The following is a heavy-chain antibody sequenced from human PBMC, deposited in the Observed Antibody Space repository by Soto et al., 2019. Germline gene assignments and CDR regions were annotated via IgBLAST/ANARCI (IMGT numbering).Heavy chain of an antibody. J-gene: IGHJ6*03. D-gene: IGHD4-17*01. CDR1: GYTFTSYG. CDR3: AKVKLGDYVHSAPKVNYYYYYMDV. CDR2: ISAYNGNT. Sequence: ASVKVSCKASGYTFTSYGISWVRQAPGQGLEWMGWISAYNGNTNYAQKLQGRVTMTTDTSTSTAYMELRSLRSDDTAVYYCAKVKLGDYVHSAPKVNYYYYYMDVWGKGTTVTVSS. V-gene: IGHV1-18*01.